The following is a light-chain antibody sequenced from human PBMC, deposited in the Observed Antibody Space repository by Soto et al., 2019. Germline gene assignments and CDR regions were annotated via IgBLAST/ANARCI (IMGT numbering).Light chain of an antibody. J-gene: IGKJ4*01. CDR2: GAT. Sequence: ETVMTHSPATLSVSPGERATLSCRAGQSISNNLAWYQQNPGQAPRLLIYGATTRATGIPSRFSGSGSGTEFTLTISSLQSEDFAVYYCQQYNNRPLTFGGGTKVEIK. V-gene: IGKV3-15*01. CDR1: QSISNN. CDR3: QQYNNRPLT.